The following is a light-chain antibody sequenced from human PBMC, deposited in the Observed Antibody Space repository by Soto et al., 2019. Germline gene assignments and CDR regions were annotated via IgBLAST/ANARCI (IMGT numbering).Light chain of an antibody. CDR1: SSNIGNNY. V-gene: IGLV1-51*01. J-gene: IGLJ3*02. CDR2: DNN. Sequence: QSVLTQPPSVSAAPGQKVTISCSGSSSNIGNNYVSWYQQLPGTAPKLLIYDNNQRPSGIPDRFSGSKSGTSATLGITGLQTGDEADYYCGTWDSSLSAGRWVFGGGTKLTVL. CDR3: GTWDSSLSAGRWV.